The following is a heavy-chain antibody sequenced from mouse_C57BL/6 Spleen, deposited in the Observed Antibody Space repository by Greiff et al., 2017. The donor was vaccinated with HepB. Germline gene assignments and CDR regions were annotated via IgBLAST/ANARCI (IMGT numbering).Heavy chain of an antibody. D-gene: IGHD2-1*01. V-gene: IGHV1-69*01. J-gene: IGHJ2*01. Sequence: QVQLQQPGAELVMPGASVKLSCKASGYTFTSYWMHWVKQRPGQGLEWIGEIDPSDSYTNYNQKFKGKSTLTVDKSSSTAYMQLSSLTSEDSAVYYCARYGNYDYFDYWGQGTTLTVSS. CDR3: ARYGNYDYFDY. CDR2: IDPSDSYT. CDR1: GYTFTSYW.